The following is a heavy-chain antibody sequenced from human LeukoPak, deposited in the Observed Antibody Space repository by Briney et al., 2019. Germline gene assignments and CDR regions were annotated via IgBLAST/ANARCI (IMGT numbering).Heavy chain of an antibody. CDR1: GFTFDDYA. D-gene: IGHD6-6*01. CDR2: ISWDGGST. J-gene: IGHJ6*03. Sequence: GGSLRLSCAAFGFTFDDYAMHWVRQAPGKGLEWVSVISWDGGSTYYADSVKGRFTISRDNSKNSLYLQMNSLRAEDTALYYCAKSKSSSSCSNYMDVWGKGTTVTVSS. V-gene: IGHV3-43D*03. CDR3: AKSKSSSSCSNYMDV.